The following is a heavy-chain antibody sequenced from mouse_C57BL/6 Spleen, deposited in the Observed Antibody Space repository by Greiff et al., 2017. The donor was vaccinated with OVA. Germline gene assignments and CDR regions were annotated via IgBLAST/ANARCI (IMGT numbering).Heavy chain of an antibody. J-gene: IGHJ4*01. CDR1: GFSFTSYG. Sequence: VQLQQSGPGLVAPSQSLSITCTVSGFSFTSYGVHWVRQPPGKGLEWLVVIWSDGSTTYNSALKSRLSISQDNSKSQVFLKMNSLQTDDTAMYYCARAPSITTVVDMDYWGQGTSVTVSS. CDR2: IWSDGST. V-gene: IGHV2-6*03. D-gene: IGHD1-1*01. CDR3: ARAPSITTVVDMDY.